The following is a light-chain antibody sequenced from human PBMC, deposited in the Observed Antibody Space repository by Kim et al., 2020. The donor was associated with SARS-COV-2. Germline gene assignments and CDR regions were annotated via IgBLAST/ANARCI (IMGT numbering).Light chain of an antibody. J-gene: IGKJ4*01. CDR1: QSVSGSY. V-gene: IGKV3-20*01. Sequence: EIVLTQSPATLSLSPGERATLSCRASQSVSGSYLAWYQQKPGQAPRLLIYGSSSRATGIPDRFSGSGSGKYFTLTISSLDPEDFAVYYCQRYSSSPRTFGGGAKVDIK. CDR3: QRYSSSPRT. CDR2: GSS.